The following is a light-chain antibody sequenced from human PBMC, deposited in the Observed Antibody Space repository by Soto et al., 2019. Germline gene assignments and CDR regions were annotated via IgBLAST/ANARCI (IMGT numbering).Light chain of an antibody. CDR1: TSDVGDYNY. CDR2: AVS. V-gene: IGLV2-14*01. Sequence: QSALTQPASVSGSPGQSITISCTGTTSDVGDYNYVSWYQQPPGKAPNLIIYAVSNRPSGVSVRFSGSKSGNTASLTISGLQAEDEADYYCGSYTSSGTPVVFGGGTKVTVL. CDR3: GSYTSSGTPVV. J-gene: IGLJ2*01.